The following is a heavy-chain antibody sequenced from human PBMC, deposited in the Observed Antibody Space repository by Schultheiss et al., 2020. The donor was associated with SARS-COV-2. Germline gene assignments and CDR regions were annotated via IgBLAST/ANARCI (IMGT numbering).Heavy chain of an antibody. J-gene: IGHJ4*02. CDR3: ARDAPKAAAGYYFDY. CDR1: GGSISSGGYY. D-gene: IGHD6-13*01. V-gene: IGHV4-31*03. CDR2: IYYSGST. Sequence: SETLSLTCTVSGGSISSGGYYWSWIRQHPGKGLEWIGYIYYSGSTYYNPSLKSRVTISVDTSKNQFSLKLSSVTAADTAVYYCARDAPKAAAGYYFDYWGQGTLVTVSS.